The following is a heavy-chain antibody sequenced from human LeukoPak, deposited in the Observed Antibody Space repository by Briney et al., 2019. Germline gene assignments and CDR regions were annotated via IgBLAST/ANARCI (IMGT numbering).Heavy chain of an antibody. CDR1: GGTFSSYA. J-gene: IGHJ4*02. V-gene: IGHV1-69*04. CDR2: IIPILGIA. Sequence: SVKVSCKASGGTFSSYAISWVRQAPGQGLEWMGRIIPILGIANYAQKFQGRVTITADKSTSTAYMELRSLRSDDTAVYYCARGIAALNDYWGQGTLVTVSS. D-gene: IGHD6-6*01. CDR3: ARGIAALNDY.